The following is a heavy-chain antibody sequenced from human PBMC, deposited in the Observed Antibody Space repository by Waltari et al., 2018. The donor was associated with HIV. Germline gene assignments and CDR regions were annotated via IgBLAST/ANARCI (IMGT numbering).Heavy chain of an antibody. CDR1: GLPFFPYE. Sequence: EQLVESGGGLVRPGGSLTLSCVATGLPFFPYEFNGVRQAPGKGLEWISDINSNSGTIHYADSVKGRFTISRDNAKSSLYLQMRNLTGEDTAVYYCARDDLNVRRAFDIWGQGTMVTVSS. CDR2: INSNSGTI. J-gene: IGHJ3*02. V-gene: IGHV3-48*03. CDR3: ARDDLNVRRAFDI. D-gene: IGHD3-10*01.